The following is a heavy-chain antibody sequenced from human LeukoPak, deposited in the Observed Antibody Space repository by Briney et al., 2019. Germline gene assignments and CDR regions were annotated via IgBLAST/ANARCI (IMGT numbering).Heavy chain of an antibody. D-gene: IGHD2-15*01. Sequence: GGTLRLPCAASGFTFDDCGVSWVRLAPATGLEGVSGINWNGGGTVYADSVKSRFTISRDNAKNSLYLQMNSLIAEDTAFYYCGRGALTYCIGGTCHPGDPFDIWGQGTRVSVFS. J-gene: IGHJ3*02. CDR2: INWNGGGT. CDR1: GFTFDDCG. V-gene: IGHV3-20*04. CDR3: GRGALTYCIGGTCHPGDPFDI.